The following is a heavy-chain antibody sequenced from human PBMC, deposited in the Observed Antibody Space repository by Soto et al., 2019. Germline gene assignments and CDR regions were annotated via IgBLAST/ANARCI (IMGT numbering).Heavy chain of an antibody. J-gene: IGHJ5*02. CDR3: ARGTDFDSSGYSPGGFDP. Sequence: ASVKVSCKASGYTFTAYYIHWVRQAPGQGLEWMGWINPNSGDTDYAQTFQGRVTMTRDPSTSAAYMDLSSLRSEDTAVYYCARGTDFDSSGYSPGGFDPWGQGTLVTVSS. V-gene: IGHV1-2*02. CDR1: GYTFTAYY. D-gene: IGHD3-22*01. CDR2: INPNSGDT.